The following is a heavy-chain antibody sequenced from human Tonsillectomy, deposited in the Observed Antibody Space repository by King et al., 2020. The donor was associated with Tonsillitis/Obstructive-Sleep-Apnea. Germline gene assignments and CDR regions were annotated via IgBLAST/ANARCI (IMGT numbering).Heavy chain of an antibody. Sequence: QVTLQESGPVLVKPPETLTLTCTVSGFSLSNARMGVSWIRQPPGKALEWLAHIFSNDEKSYSTSLKSRLTISKDTSKSQVVLTMTNMDPADTATYYCARNYDFWSAYYTLDYWGQGTLVTVSS. CDR2: IFSNDEK. D-gene: IGHD3-3*01. CDR3: ARNYDFWSAYYTLDY. CDR1: GFSLSNARMG. J-gene: IGHJ4*02. V-gene: IGHV2-26*01.